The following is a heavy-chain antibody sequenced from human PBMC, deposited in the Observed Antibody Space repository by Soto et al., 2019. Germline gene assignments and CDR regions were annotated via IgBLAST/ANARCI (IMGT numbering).Heavy chain of an antibody. D-gene: IGHD6-13*01. J-gene: IGHJ4*02. CDR2: IFYTGST. CDR1: GDSMNNFY. Sequence: SETLSLTCTVSGDSMNNFYWSWIPQPPGKTLEWIGNIFYTGSTTYNPSLESRITMSVDTSKNQFSLRLSSVSAADTAVYFCAKYRRTAAEGYTLDYWGRGTLVTVSS. V-gene: IGHV4-59*01. CDR3: AKYRRTAAEGYTLDY.